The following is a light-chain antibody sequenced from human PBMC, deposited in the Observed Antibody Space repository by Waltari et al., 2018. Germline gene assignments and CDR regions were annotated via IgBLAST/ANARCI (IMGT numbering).Light chain of an antibody. Sequence: QSALTQPASVSGSPGQSITISCTGTSSDVGGYIFASWYQVHPGKVPKLIIYEVKRRASGGSNRFSGSKSGNTASLTISGLQAEDEADVYCSSYASSGTLVFGSGTKVTVL. CDR3: SSYASSGTLV. J-gene: IGLJ1*01. V-gene: IGLV2-14*01. CDR1: SSDVGGYIF. CDR2: EVK.